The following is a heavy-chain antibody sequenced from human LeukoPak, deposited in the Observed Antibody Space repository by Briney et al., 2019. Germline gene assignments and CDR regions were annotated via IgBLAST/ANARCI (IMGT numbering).Heavy chain of an antibody. CDR3: ARGQGGRRWYYFDY. V-gene: IGHV1-8*01. CDR2: MKSNSGNT. Sequence: RASVKVSCKASGYTFTSYDINWVRQATGQGLEWMGWMKSNSGNTGYGQKFLGRVTITRNNYISTDYMVLSSLRSEDTAVYYCARGQGGRRWYYFDYWGQGTLVTVSS. J-gene: IGHJ4*02. CDR1: GYTFTSYD. D-gene: IGHD5-24*01.